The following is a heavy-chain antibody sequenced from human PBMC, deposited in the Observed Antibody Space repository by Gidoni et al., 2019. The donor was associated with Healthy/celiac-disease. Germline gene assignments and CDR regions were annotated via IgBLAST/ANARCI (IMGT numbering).Heavy chain of an antibody. CDR1: GFPLDDYT. D-gene: IGHD2-21*02. J-gene: IGHJ4*02. Sequence: VQLVESGGVVVQPGGSLRLPCAASGFPLDDYTMHWVRQAPGKGLEWVSLISWDGGSTYYADSVKGRFTISRDNSKNSLYLQMNSLRTEDTALYYCAKESCGGDCYVSYYFDYWGQGTLVTVSS. CDR2: ISWDGGST. V-gene: IGHV3-43*01. CDR3: AKESCGGDCYVSYYFDY.